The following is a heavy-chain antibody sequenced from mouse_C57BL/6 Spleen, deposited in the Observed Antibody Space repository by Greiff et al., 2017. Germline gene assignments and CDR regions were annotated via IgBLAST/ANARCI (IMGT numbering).Heavy chain of an antibody. CDR1: GYAFTNYL. D-gene: IGHD1-1*01. Sequence: VQLQQSGAELVRPGTSVQVSCKASGYAFTNYLIEWVKQRPGQGLEWIGVINPGSGGTYYNEQFKGKATLTADKSSSTAYMQLSSLTSEDSAVYFCARSGTGQITTGMDYWGQGTSVTVSS. CDR3: ARSGTGQITTGMDY. J-gene: IGHJ4*01. V-gene: IGHV1-54*01. CDR2: INPGSGGT.